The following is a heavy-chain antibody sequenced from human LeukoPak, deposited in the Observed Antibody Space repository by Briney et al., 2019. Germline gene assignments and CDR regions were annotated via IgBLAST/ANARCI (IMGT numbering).Heavy chain of an antibody. CDR2: ISGSGSGGST. D-gene: IGHD5-12*01. CDR3: AKDLDIVATYSYYSGMDV. J-gene: IGHJ6*02. Sequence: GGSLRLSCAASGFTFSSYAMSWVRQAPGKGLEWVSAISGSGSGGSTYYADSVKGRFTISRDNFKNTLYLQMNSLRAEDTAVYYCAKDLDIVATYSYYSGMDVWGQGTTVTVSS. V-gene: IGHV3-23*01. CDR1: GFTFSSYA.